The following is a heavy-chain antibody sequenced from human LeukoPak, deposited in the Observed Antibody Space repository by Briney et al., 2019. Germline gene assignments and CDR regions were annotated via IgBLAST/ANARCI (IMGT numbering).Heavy chain of an antibody. Sequence: GRSLRLSCAASGFTFSSYAMHWVRQAPGKGPEWVAVISYDGSNKYYADSVKGRFTISRDNSKNTLYLQMNSLRAEDTAVYYCARGNSFDPWGQGTLVTVSS. V-gene: IGHV3-30*04. CDR2: ISYDGSNK. J-gene: IGHJ5*02. CDR1: GFTFSSYA. CDR3: ARGNSFDP.